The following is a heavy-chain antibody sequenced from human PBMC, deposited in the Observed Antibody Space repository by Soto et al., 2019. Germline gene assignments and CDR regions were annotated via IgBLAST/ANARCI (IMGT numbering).Heavy chain of an antibody. CDR2: IDPSDSYT. V-gene: IGHV5-10-1*03. CDR1: GYTFTGHW. J-gene: IGHJ4*02. CDR3: TRHTAYDSSLVY. D-gene: IGHD3-22*01. Sequence: EVQLVQSGAEEKKPGESLRISCQGSGYTFTGHWISWVRQMPGKGLEWMGRIDPSDSYTDYSPTVQGHVTMSADKSINTAYLQWSSLQASGTAVHYCTRHTAYDSSLVYSGQGTLVTVSS.